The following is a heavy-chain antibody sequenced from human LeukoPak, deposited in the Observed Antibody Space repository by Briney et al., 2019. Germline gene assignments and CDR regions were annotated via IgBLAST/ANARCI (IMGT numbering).Heavy chain of an antibody. CDR2: IYSSGTT. J-gene: IGHJ4*02. CDR3: AREGGYCNSGYCYLSLDY. V-gene: IGHV4-4*07. Sequence: SETLSLTCTISGGSLSPYYWNWIRQPAGKGLEGIGRIYSSGTTNYNPSLRSRVSMSVDTSKDQFSLKLSSLIAADTDVYYCAREGGYCNSGYCYLSLDYWGQGALLTVSS. CDR1: GGSLSPYY. D-gene: IGHD2-2*03.